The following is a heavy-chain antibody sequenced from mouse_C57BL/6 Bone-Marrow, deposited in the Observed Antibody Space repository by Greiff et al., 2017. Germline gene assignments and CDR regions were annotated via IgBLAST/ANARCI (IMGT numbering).Heavy chain of an antibody. V-gene: IGHV5-4*01. Sequence: DVKLQESGGGLVKPGGSLKLSCAASGFTFSSYAMSWVRQTPEKRLEWVATISDGGSYTYYPDNVKGRFTISRDNAKNNLYLQMSHLKSEDTAMYYCARDYGSSPFAYWGQGTLVTVSA. CDR3: ARDYGSSPFAY. CDR2: ISDGGSYT. J-gene: IGHJ3*01. CDR1: GFTFSSYA. D-gene: IGHD1-1*01.